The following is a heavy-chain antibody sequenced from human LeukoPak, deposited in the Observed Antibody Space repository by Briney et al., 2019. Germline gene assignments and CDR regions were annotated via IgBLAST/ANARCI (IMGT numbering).Heavy chain of an antibody. V-gene: IGHV3-11*04. J-gene: IGHJ4*02. Sequence: GGSLRLSCAASGFIFSDYYMNWIRQAPGKGLEWVSYISGSSSNTIYYADSVEGRFTISRDNAKNPLYLQMNSLRAEDTAVYYCARAGNWNYWREYYFDYWGQGTLVTVSS. D-gene: IGHD1-7*01. CDR2: ISGSSSNTI. CDR1: GFIFSDYY. CDR3: ARAGNWNYWREYYFDY.